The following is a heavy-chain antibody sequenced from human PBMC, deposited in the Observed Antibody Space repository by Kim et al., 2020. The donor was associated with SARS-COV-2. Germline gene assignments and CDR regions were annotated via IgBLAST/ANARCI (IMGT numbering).Heavy chain of an antibody. D-gene: IGHD6-13*01. Sequence: ADSLKGRFTLARDKSKNTLYLQMNRLRAEDTAVYYCAAKRGSNWYYYFDYRGQGTLVTVPS. CDR3: AAKRGSNWYYYFDY. J-gene: IGHJ4*02. V-gene: IGHV3-23*01.